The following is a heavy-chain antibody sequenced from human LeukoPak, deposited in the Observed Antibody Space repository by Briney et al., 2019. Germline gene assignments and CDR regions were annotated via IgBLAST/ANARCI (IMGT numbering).Heavy chain of an antibody. V-gene: IGHV3-9*01. J-gene: IGHJ4*02. CDR3: AKDIFTMVRGVFDY. CDR2: ISWNSGSI. Sequence: PGGSLRLSRAASGFTFDDYAMHWVRQAPGKGLEWVSGISWNSGSIGYADSVKGRFTISRDNAKNSPYLQMNSLRAEDTALYYCAKDIFTMVRGVFDYWGQGTLVTVSS. CDR1: GFTFDDYA. D-gene: IGHD3-10*01.